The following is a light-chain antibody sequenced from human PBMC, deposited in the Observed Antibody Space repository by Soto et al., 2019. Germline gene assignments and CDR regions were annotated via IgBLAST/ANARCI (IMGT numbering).Light chain of an antibody. CDR3: QQYKNWPSIT. Sequence: EIVLTQSPVTPSLIPGEGGTFSWRASQSVRSGSLAWHQQKPGPAPRLLISGASPRATGIPARFSGPASGTEFTLTLSSLQSEDFAVYYRQQYKNWPSITFRQGTRLEIK. CDR2: GAS. V-gene: IGKV3-15*01. J-gene: IGKJ5*01. CDR1: QSVRSG.